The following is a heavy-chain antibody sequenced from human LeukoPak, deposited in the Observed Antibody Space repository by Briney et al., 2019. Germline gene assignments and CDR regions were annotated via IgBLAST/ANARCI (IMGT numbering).Heavy chain of an antibody. CDR1: GYTFTSYG. CDR3: ARGGSPEDYDFWSESEYFQH. V-gene: IGHV1-2*06. Sequence: GASVKVSCKASGYTFTSYGISWVRQAPGQGLEWMGRINPNSGGTNYAQKFQGRVTMTRDTSISTAYMELSRLRSDDTAVYYCARGGSPEDYDFWSESEYFQHWGQGTLVTVSS. J-gene: IGHJ1*01. D-gene: IGHD3-3*01. CDR2: INPNSGGT.